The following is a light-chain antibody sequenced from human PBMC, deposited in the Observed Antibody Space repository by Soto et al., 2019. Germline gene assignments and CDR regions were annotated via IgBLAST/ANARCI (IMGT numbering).Light chain of an antibody. CDR3: QQYDNWPPYT. CDR1: QSVSTN. J-gene: IGKJ2*01. Sequence: EILMTQSPATLSLSPGERATLSCRASQSVSTNLAWYQQKPGQAPRLLIYGASTRATGIPARFSGSGSGTEFTLTISSLQSEDFAVYYCQQYDNWPPYTFGQGTKLDIK. CDR2: GAS. V-gene: IGKV3-15*01.